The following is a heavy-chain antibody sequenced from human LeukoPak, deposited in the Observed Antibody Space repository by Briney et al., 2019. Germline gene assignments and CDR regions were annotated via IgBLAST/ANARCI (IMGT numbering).Heavy chain of an antibody. CDR2: ISAYNGNT. CDR3: ASYTSDYGDYGYWFDP. J-gene: IGHJ5*02. Sequence: GASVKVSCKASGYTFTSYGISWVRQAPGQGLEWMGWISAYNGNTNYAQKLQGRVTMTTDTSTNTAHMELRSLRSDDTAVYYCASYTSDYGDYGYWFDPWGQGTLVTVSS. D-gene: IGHD4-17*01. CDR1: GYTFTSYG. V-gene: IGHV1-18*01.